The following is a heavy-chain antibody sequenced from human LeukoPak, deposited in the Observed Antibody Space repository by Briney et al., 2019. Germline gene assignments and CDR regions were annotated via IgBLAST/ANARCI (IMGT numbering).Heavy chain of an antibody. J-gene: IGHJ6*02. V-gene: IGHV1-58*02. CDR3: AAEGDYDPRDYYYGMDV. CDR1: GFTFTSSA. D-gene: IGHD4-17*01. CDR2: IIVGSGNT. Sequence: SVKVSCKASGFTFTSSAMQWVRQARGRRLEWIGWIIVGSGNTNYAQKFQERVTITRDMSTSTAYMELSSLRSEDTAVYYCAAEGDYDPRDYYYGMDVWGQGTTVTVSS.